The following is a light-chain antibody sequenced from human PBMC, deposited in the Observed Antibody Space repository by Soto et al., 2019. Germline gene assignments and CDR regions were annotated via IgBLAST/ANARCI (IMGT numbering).Light chain of an antibody. V-gene: IGLV2-14*01. CDR1: SSDVGGYNY. CDR3: SSYTSAGSDV. Sequence: QSALTQPASVSGSPGQSITISCTGTSSDVGGYNYVSWYQQHPGKAPKLMIFEVSNRFSGSKSGNTASLTISGLQAEDEADYYCSSYTSAGSDVFGTGTKLTVL. J-gene: IGLJ1*01. CDR2: EVS.